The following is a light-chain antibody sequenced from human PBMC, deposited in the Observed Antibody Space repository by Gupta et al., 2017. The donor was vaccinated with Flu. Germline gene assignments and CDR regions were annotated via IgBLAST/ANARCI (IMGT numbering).Light chain of an antibody. CDR2: GGS. J-gene: IGKJ5*01. CDR3: QQYTDSPPGT. V-gene: IGKV3-20*01. Sequence: EIVLTQSPGTLSLSPGETAALSCRASQSVSSTSLAWYQQKPGQAPRLLLYGGSSRATGIPDRFSGSGSGTDFTLTITRLEPEDFTIYYCQQYTDSPPGTFGQGTRLETK. CDR1: QSVSSTS.